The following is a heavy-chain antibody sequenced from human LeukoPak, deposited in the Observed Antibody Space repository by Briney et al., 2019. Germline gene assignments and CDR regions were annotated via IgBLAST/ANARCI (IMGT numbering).Heavy chain of an antibody. D-gene: IGHD3-9*01. J-gene: IGHJ3*02. CDR2: INHSGST. V-gene: IGHV4-34*01. CDR1: GGSFSGYY. Sequence: TSETLSLTCAVYGGSFSGYYWSWIRQPPGKGLEWIGEINHSGSTNYNPSLKSRVTISVDTSKNQFSLKLSSVTAADTAVYHCAREIRYFDWLFQRHDAFDIWGQGTVVTVSS. CDR3: AREIRYFDWLFQRHDAFDI.